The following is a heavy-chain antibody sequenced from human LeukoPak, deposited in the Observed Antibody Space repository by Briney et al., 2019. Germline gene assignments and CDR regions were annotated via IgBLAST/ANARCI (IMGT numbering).Heavy chain of an antibody. Sequence: PGGSLRLSCAASGFTFSSYSMNWIRQAPGKGLEWVSSISSSTSYIYYADSVKGRFTISKDNAKNSLYLQMNSLKAEDTAVYYCARAGGSTVSHSDYWGQGTLVTVSS. J-gene: IGHJ4*02. CDR3: ARAGGSTVSHSDY. D-gene: IGHD4-17*01. CDR2: ISSSTSYI. V-gene: IGHV3-21*01. CDR1: GFTFSSYS.